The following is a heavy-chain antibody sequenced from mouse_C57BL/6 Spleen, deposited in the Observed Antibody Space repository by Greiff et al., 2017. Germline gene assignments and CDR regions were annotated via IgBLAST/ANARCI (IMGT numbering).Heavy chain of an antibody. CDR3: GRWRVTAGLAD. Sequence: QVQLQQPGAELVKPGASVKLSCKASGYTFTSYWMPWVKQRPGQGLEWIGMIHPNSGSTNYNEKFKSKATLTVDKSSSTAYMQRSSLTSEDAAVYYCGRWRVTAGLADWGQGTLVTVAA. CDR2: IHPNSGST. CDR1: GYTFTSYW. V-gene: IGHV1-64*01. D-gene: IGHD2-2*01. J-gene: IGHJ3*01.